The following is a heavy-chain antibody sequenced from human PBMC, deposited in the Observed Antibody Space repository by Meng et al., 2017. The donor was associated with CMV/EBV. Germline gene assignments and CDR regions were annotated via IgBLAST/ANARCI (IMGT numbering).Heavy chain of an antibody. V-gene: IGHV3-30*02. CDR1: GFTFSSYG. CDR3: ARYPCGSHVYESSGYGMDV. J-gene: IGHJ6*02. Sequence: GGSLRPSCAASGFTFSSYGMHWVRQVPGKGLEWVEFIRYDGSNKYYADSVKGRFTSSRDNSKNTLYLQMNSLRAEDTALYYCARYPCGSHVYESSGYGMDVWGQGTTVTVSS. D-gene: IGHD3-22*01. CDR2: IRYDGSNK.